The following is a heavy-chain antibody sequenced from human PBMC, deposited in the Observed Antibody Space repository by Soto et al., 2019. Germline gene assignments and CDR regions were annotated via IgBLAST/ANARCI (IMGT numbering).Heavy chain of an antibody. D-gene: IGHD3-3*01. V-gene: IGHV5-51*01. CDR2: MYPGDSDT. Sequence: PGESLKISCRGSEYDFNTNWFGWVRQLPGRGLEWVGIMYPGDSDTRYNPSLQGHVTLSVDVTVSTAFLQWRSLETSDTGMYFCARLPRDCNKTSCYYADHWGQGTQVTVSS. CDR1: EYDFNTNW. CDR3: ARLPRDCNKTSCYYADH. J-gene: IGHJ4*02.